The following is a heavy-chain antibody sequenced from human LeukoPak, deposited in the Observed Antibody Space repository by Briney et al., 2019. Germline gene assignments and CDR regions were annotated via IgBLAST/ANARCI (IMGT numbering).Heavy chain of an antibody. J-gene: IGHJ5*02. CDR1: GYSFTNYW. V-gene: IGHV5-51*01. CDR2: FYPGDSDT. CDR3: ARRNYYRGKYNWFDP. D-gene: IGHD3-10*01. Sequence: GESLKTSCQGSGYSFTNYWFAWVRQLPGKGLEWMGLFYPGDSDTRYSPSFQGQVTFPADRSINNAYLHLSSVKASDAAMYFCARRNYYRGKYNWFDPWGQGTQVTVSS.